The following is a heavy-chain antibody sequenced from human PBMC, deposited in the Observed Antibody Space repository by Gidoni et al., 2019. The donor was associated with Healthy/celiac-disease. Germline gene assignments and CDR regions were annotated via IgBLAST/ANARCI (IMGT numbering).Heavy chain of an antibody. V-gene: IGHV3-23*01. Sequence: EVQLLESGGGLVQPGGSLRLSCAASGFTFSSYAMSWVRQAPGKGLEWVSAISGSGGSTYYADSVKGRFTISRDNSKNTLYLQMNSLRAEDTAVYYCAKIYNTAMVHYYYYGMDVWGQGTTVTVSS. CDR3: AKIYNTAMVHYYYYGMDV. CDR2: ISGSGGST. CDR1: GFTFSSYA. J-gene: IGHJ6*02. D-gene: IGHD5-18*01.